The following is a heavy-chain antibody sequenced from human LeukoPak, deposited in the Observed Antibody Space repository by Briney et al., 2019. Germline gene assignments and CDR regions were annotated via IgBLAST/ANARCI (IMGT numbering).Heavy chain of an antibody. Sequence: ASVKVSCKASGYTFTGYYMHWVRQAPGQGLEWMGRIYPNSGGTNYAQKSQGSVTMTRDTSISTAYMELSRLRSDDPGVYYCAGDPTQAMVRGVGYDYWGEGTLVTVSS. CDR2: IYPNSGGT. CDR1: GYTFTGYY. V-gene: IGHV1-2*05. J-gene: IGHJ4*02. D-gene: IGHD3-10*01. CDR3: AGDPTQAMVRGVGYDY.